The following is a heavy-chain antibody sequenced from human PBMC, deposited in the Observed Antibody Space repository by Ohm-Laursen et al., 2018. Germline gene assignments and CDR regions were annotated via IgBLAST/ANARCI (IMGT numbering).Heavy chain of an antibody. CDR3: AREYGSGSFDY. V-gene: IGHV1-69*01. J-gene: IGHJ4*02. CDR2: IIPIFGTA. CDR1: GGTFSSYA. D-gene: IGHD3-10*01. Sequence: VSSVKVSCKASGGTFSSYAISWVRQAPGQGLEWMGGIIPIFGTANYAQKFQGRVTITADGSTSTAYMELSSLRSEDTAVYYCAREYGSGSFDYWGQGTLVTVSS.